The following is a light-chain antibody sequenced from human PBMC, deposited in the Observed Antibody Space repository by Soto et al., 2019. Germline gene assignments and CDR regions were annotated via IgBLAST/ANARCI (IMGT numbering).Light chain of an antibody. CDR1: QSVSSSY. CDR2: GAS. Sequence: EIVLPQSPGTLSLSPGESATLSCRASQSVSSSYLAWYQQKPGQAPRLLIYGASSRATGIRDRFSGSGSGTDFTLTISRLEPEDFAGYYCQQYGSSPLWTFGQGTKWAIK. V-gene: IGKV3-20*01. J-gene: IGKJ1*01. CDR3: QQYGSSPLWT.